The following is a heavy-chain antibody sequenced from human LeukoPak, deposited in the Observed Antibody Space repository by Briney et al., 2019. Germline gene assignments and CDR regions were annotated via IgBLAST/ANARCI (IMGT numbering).Heavy chain of an antibody. CDR2: IIPILGIA. J-gene: IGHJ4*02. CDR3: ARASSGSGSLDY. CDR1: GGTFSSYA. D-gene: IGHD3-10*01. V-gene: IGHV1-69*04. Sequence: ASVKVSCKASGGTFSSYAISWVRQAPGQGLEWMGRIIPILGIANYAQKFQGRVTITADKSTSTAYMELSSLRSEDTAVYYCARASSGSGSLDYWGQGTLVTVSS.